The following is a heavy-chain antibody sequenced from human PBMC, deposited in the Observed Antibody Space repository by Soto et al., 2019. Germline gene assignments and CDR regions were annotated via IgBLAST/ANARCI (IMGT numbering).Heavy chain of an antibody. CDR2: IKKDGSEK. V-gene: IGHV3-7*05. Sequence: GGSLRLSCAASGFTFSTYWMSWVRQAPGKGLEWVANIKKDGSEKYYVDSVKGRFTISRDNAKNSLHLQMNSLRVEDTAVYYCVRAVGGYDSYWGQGTLVTVSS. D-gene: IGHD5-12*01. CDR1: GFTFSTYW. CDR3: VRAVGGYDSY. J-gene: IGHJ4*02.